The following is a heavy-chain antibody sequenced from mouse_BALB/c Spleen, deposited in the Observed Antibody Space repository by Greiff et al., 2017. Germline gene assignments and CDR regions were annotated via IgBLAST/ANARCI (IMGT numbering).Heavy chain of an antibody. V-gene: IGHV2-6-7*01. CDR1: GFSLTGYG. CDR2: IWGDGST. CDR3: ARIRLTNYYAMDY. J-gene: IGHJ4*01. D-gene: IGHD2-12*01. Sequence: QVQLKESGPGLVAPSQSLSITCTVSGFSLTGYGVNWVRQPPGKGLEWLGMIWGDGSTDYNSALKSRLSISKDNSKSQVFLKMNSLQTDDTARYYCARIRLTNYYAMDYWGQGTSVTVSS.